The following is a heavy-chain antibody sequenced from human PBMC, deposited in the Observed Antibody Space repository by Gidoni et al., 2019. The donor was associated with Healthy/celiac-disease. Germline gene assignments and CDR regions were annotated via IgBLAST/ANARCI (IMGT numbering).Heavy chain of an antibody. CDR2: ISWNSGSI. J-gene: IGHJ4*02. CDR3: AKSRTRWLQFFPDY. Sequence: EVQLVESGGGLVQPGRSLRLSCAASGFTFDDYAMHWVRQAPGKGLEWVSGISWNSGSIGYADSVKGRFTISRDNAKNSLYLQMNSLRAEDTALYYCAKSRTRWLQFFPDYWGQGTLVTVSS. V-gene: IGHV3-9*01. CDR1: GFTFDDYA. D-gene: IGHD5-12*01.